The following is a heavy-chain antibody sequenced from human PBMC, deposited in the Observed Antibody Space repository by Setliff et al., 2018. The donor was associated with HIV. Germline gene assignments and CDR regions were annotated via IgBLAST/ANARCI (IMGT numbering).Heavy chain of an antibody. J-gene: IGHJ6*04. CDR1: GGSISTGGYY. V-gene: IGHV4-31*03. D-gene: IGHD3-10*01. CDR3: ASGSGTMDV. Sequence: SETLSLTCTVSGGSISTGGYYWSWIRQHPGKGLEWIGYIYNSGGTYYNPSLKSRITMSIDTSKNQFSLKLNSVTAADTAVYYCASGSGTMDVWGKGTTVTVSS. CDR2: IYNSGGT.